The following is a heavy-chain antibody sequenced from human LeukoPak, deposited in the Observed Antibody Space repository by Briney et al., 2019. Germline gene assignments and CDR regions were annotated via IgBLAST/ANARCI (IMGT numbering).Heavy chain of an antibody. V-gene: IGHV4-31*03. CDR2: IYYSGST. J-gene: IGHJ4*02. Sequence: PSQTLSLTCTVSGGSISSGGYYWSWIRQHPGKGLEWIGYIYYSGSTYYNPSLKSRVTISVDTSKNQFSLKLSSVTAADTAVYYXXSSTVPLYFDYWGQGTLVTVSS. D-gene: IGHD4-17*01. CDR1: GGSISSGGYY. CDR3: XSSTVPLYFDY.